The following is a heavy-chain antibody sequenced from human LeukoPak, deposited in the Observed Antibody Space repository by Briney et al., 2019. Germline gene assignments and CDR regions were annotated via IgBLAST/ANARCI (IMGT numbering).Heavy chain of an antibody. CDR2: IFYNRDT. CDR3: ARVSASSWYPYYFDY. CDR1: GGSISSGSYY. J-gene: IGHJ4*02. D-gene: IGHD6-13*01. V-gene: IGHV4-39*07. Sequence: PSETLSLTCTVSGGSISSGSYYWSWIRQPPGKGLEWIGSIFYNRDTYYNPSLKSRVTISVDTSKNQFSLKLSSLTAADTAVYYCARVSASSWYPYYFDYWGQGTLVTVSS.